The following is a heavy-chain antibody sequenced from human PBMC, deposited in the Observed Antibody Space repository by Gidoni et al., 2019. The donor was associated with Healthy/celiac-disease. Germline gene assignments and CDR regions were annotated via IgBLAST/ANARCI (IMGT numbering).Heavy chain of an antibody. CDR2: SKNSGRT. Sequence: QVQLQQWGAGLLKPSETLSLTCAVYGGSFIGYYWSWIRQPTGHGLEWIGESKNSGRTNYNPSLKSRVTISVDTSKNQFSLKLSAVTAADTAVYYCARVHGTRRDCSSTSCYGLYYYMDVWGKGTTVTVSS. D-gene: IGHD2-2*01. CDR1: GGSFIGYY. V-gene: IGHV4-34*01. CDR3: ARVHGTRRDCSSTSCYGLYYYMDV. J-gene: IGHJ6*03.